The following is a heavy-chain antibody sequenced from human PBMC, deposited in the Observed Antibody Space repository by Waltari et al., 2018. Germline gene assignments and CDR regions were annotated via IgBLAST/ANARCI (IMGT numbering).Heavy chain of an antibody. Sequence: QVQLQESGPGLVRPSETLSLTCTVYRCSSRSYYWSWLRQPPGKGLEWIAYIYYSGSTNYNPSLKSRVTISVDTSKNQFSLKLSSVTAADTAVYYCARGEVVAATPVQHWGQGTLVTVSS. J-gene: IGHJ1*01. CDR2: IYYSGST. CDR1: RCSSRSYY. D-gene: IGHD2-15*01. V-gene: IGHV4-59*01. CDR3: ARGEVVAATPVQH.